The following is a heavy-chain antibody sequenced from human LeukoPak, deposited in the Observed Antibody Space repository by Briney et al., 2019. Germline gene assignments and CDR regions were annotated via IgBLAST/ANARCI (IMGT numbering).Heavy chain of an antibody. CDR2: IIPIFGTA. CDR3: ARARDYYDSSGLGRNALDI. Sequence: SVKVSCKASGCTFTIYAIRWVRQAPGQGLEWMGGIIPIFGTANYAQKFQGRVTIPADESTSTAYMELSSLRSEDTAVYYCARARDYYDSSGLGRNALDIWVQGTMVSVCS. D-gene: IGHD3-22*01. V-gene: IGHV1-69*13. J-gene: IGHJ3*02. CDR1: GCTFTIYA.